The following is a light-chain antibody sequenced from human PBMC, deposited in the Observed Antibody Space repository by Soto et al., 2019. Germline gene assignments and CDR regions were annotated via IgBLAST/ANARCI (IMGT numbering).Light chain of an antibody. CDR3: SSYTSSSTYV. V-gene: IGLV2-14*01. CDR2: EVS. CDR1: SSDVGGYHY. Sequence: QSVLTQPASVSGSPGQSITISCTGTSSDVGGYHYVSGYQQHPGKAPKLTIYEVSNRPSGVSNRFSGSKSGNTASLTISGLRAEDEADYYCSSYTSSSTYVFGTGTKVTVL. J-gene: IGLJ1*01.